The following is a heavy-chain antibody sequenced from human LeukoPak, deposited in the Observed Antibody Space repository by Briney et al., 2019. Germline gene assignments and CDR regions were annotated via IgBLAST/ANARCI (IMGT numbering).Heavy chain of an antibody. D-gene: IGHD3-10*01. J-gene: IGHJ4*02. Sequence: GESLRLSCAASGFTFTTYWMSWVRQAPGKGLEWVANIKQDGTERYYVDSVKGRFTISTDNAENSLYLQMNSLRTEDTAVYYCARVIGFGELSLGHWGQGTLVTVSS. V-gene: IGHV3-7*01. CDR3: ARVIGFGELSLGH. CDR1: GFTFTTYW. CDR2: IKQDGTER.